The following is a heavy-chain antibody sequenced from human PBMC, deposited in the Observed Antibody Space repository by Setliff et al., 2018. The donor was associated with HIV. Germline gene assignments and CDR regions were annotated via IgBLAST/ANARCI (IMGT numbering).Heavy chain of an antibody. CDR3: ARKGNVGGWFDP. J-gene: IGHJ5*02. V-gene: IGHV4-59*01. Sequence: SETLSLTCTVPGGSMNSYYWNWIRQPPGKGLEWIGYIYYSGSTNYNPSLKSRVTISVDTSKNQFSLKLSSVTAADTAVYYCARKGNVGGWFDPWGQGTLVTVSS. CDR2: IYYSGST. CDR1: GGSMNSYY. D-gene: IGHD3-16*01.